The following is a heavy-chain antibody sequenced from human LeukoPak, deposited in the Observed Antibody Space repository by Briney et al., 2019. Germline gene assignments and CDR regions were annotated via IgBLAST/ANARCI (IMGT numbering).Heavy chain of an antibody. Sequence: GGSLRLSCAASGFTFSSYAMSWVRQAPGKGLEWVSAISGSGGSTYYADSVKGRFTISRDNSKNTLYLQMNSLRAEDTAVYYCFFTQDSSSWDYFDYWGQGTLVTVSS. CDR2: ISGSGGST. D-gene: IGHD6-13*01. CDR3: FFTQDSSSWDYFDY. CDR1: GFTFSSYA. J-gene: IGHJ4*02. V-gene: IGHV3-23*01.